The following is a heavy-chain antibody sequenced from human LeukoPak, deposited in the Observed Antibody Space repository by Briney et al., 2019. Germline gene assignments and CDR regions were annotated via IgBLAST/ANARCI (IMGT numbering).Heavy chain of an antibody. CDR1: GFTFSSSA. Sequence: GGSLRLSCAASGFTFSSSAMSWVRQAPGKGLEWVSAISGRTDDTYYADSLKGRLTISRDNSKNTLFLQMNSLRAEDTAIYYCAKGLERESRLECWGQGTLVTVSS. CDR3: AKGLERESRLEC. D-gene: IGHD1-1*01. V-gene: IGHV3-23*01. CDR2: ISGRTDDT. J-gene: IGHJ4*02.